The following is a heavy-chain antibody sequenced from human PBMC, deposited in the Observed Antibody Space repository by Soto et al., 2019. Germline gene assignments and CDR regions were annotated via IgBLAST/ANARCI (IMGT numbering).Heavy chain of an antibody. D-gene: IGHD3-22*01. V-gene: IGHV3-15*01. CDR1: GFTFSNAW. CDR2: IKSKTDGGTT. Sequence: PGGSLRLSCPASGFTFSNAWMTWVRQAPGKGLEWVGRIKSKTDGGTTDYAAPVKGSFTISRDDSKNTMYLQMNSLKTEDTAVYYCTIPRGPMIRPWGQGTLVTVSS. CDR3: TIPRGPMIRP. J-gene: IGHJ5*02.